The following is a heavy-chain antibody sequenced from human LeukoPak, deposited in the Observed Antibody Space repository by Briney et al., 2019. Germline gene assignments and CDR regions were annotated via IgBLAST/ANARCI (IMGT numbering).Heavy chain of an antibody. J-gene: IGHJ3*02. CDR1: GGSINSGSYY. CDR3: AREGWGQYAFDI. CDR2: IYTTGST. Sequence: SETLSLTCTVSGGSINSGSYYWNWIRQSAGKGLEWIGHIYTTGSTNCNPSLKSRVTISLDTSKNQFSLKLSSVTAADTAVYYCAREGWGQYAFDIWGQGTMVTVSS. V-gene: IGHV4-61*09. D-gene: IGHD7-27*01.